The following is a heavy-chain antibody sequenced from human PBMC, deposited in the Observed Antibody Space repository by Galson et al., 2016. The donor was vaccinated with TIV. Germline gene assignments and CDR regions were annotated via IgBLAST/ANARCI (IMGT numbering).Heavy chain of an antibody. CDR1: GFTFSSYE. Sequence: SLRLSCAGSGFTFSSYEVNWVRQAPGKGLEWISYISPSGTIYYADSVKGRFTISRDNAKNSLFLQMNSLRAEDTAVYYCTRDGPLFGVEIDYWGQGTLVTVSS. D-gene: IGHD3-3*01. V-gene: IGHV3-48*03. CDR3: TRDGPLFGVEIDY. CDR2: ISPSGTI. J-gene: IGHJ4*02.